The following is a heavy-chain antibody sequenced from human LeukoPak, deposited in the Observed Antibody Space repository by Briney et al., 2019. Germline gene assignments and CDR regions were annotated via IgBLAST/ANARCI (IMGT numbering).Heavy chain of an antibody. Sequence: SGGSLRLSCAASGFTFSSYWMSWVRQAPGKGLGWVAFIRYDGSNEYYADSVKGRFTISRDNSKNTLYLEMDTLSAEDTAVYYCAKNYYSDTSAYFRYAFDVWGQGTVVTVSS. J-gene: IGHJ3*01. D-gene: IGHD3-22*01. CDR3: AKNYYSDTSAYFRYAFDV. CDR1: GFTFSSYW. CDR2: IRYDGSNE. V-gene: IGHV3-30*02.